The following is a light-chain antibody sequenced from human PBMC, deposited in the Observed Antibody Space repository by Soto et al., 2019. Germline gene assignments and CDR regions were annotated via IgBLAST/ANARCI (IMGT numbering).Light chain of an antibody. Sequence: EIVMTQSPATLSVSPGERATLSCRASQSISSTLAWYQQKPGQPPRILMYGASVMAAGIPARFSGSGSGTEFTLTISSLQSEDFAVYYCQQYNKWPRTFGQGTKVEIK. V-gene: IGKV3-15*01. CDR1: QSISST. CDR3: QQYNKWPRT. J-gene: IGKJ1*01. CDR2: GAS.